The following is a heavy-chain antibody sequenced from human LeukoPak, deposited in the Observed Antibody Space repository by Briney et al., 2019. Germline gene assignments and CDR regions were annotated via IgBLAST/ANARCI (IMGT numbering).Heavy chain of an antibody. D-gene: IGHD2-15*01. V-gene: IGHV1-69*06. CDR2: IIPIFGTA. CDR3: ARGCSGVIFLVLEYYFDY. Sequence: AASVKVSCTASGYTFTSYGISWVRQAPGQGLEWMGGIIPIFGTANYAQKFQGRVTITADKSTSTAYMELSSLRSEDTAVYYCARGCSGVIFLVLEYYFDYWGQGTLVTVSS. CDR1: GYTFTSYG. J-gene: IGHJ4*02.